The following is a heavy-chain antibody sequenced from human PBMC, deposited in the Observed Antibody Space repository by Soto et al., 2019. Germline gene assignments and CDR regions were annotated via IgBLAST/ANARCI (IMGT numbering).Heavy chain of an antibody. D-gene: IGHD1-26*01. Sequence: GGSLRLSCAASGFTFSSYAMHWVRQAPGKGLEWVAVISYDGSNKYYADSVKGRFTISRDNSKNTLYLQMNSLRAEDTAVYYCARDLAGSGSYPEGYYYYGMDVWGQGTTVTVSS. J-gene: IGHJ6*02. CDR3: ARDLAGSGSYPEGYYYYGMDV. V-gene: IGHV3-30-3*01. CDR2: ISYDGSNK. CDR1: GFTFSSYA.